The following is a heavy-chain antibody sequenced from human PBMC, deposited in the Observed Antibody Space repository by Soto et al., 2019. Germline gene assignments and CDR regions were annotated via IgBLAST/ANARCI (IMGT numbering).Heavy chain of an antibody. CDR1: GGSISSSSYY. CDR2: IYYSGST. V-gene: IGHV4-39*01. D-gene: IGHD3-10*01. J-gene: IGHJ6*02. CDR3: KTMVRGVTYYDYGMDV. Sequence: QLQLQESGPGLVKPSETLSLTCTVSGGSISSSSYYWGWIRQPPGKGLEWIGSIYYSGSTYYNPSLKSRVTISVDTSKNQSSLKLSSVTAADTAVYYCKTMVRGVTYYDYGMDVWGQGTTVTVSS.